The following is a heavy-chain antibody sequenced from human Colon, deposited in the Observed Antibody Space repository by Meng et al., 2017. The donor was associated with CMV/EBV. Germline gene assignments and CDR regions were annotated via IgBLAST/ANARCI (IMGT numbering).Heavy chain of an antibody. CDR1: GFSFSSYT. J-gene: IGHJ4*02. V-gene: IGHV3-30*02. CDR2: VRYDGGDE. Sequence: GSLKISCAPSGFSFSSYTIHWVRQAPGKGLEWLTFVRYDGGDEQYADSVKGRFTIATDKSTSTVYLQMNSLREDDTAVYFCGRDRDWSLDVWGQGTPVTVSS. CDR3: GRDRDWSLDV. D-gene: IGHD3-9*01.